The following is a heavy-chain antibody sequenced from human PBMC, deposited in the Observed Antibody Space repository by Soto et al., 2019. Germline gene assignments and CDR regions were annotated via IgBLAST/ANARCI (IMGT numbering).Heavy chain of an antibody. Sequence: EVQLVESGGGLVQPGGSMRLSCAASGFTFRNYWMYWVRQVPGKGLVWVSRISSDGSNTRYADSVRGRITISRDNAENTLYLQMNSLRVEDTAVYYCARAGPWGGSYYYMDVWGKGTTVTVSS. CDR2: ISSDGSNT. CDR3: ARAGPWGGSYYYMDV. CDR1: GFTFRNYW. J-gene: IGHJ6*03. D-gene: IGHD3-3*01. V-gene: IGHV3-74*01.